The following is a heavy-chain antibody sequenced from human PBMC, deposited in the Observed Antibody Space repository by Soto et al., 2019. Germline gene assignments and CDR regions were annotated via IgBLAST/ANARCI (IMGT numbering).Heavy chain of an antibody. CDR1: GFTFSSYA. CDR2: ISYDGSNK. V-gene: IGHV3-30-3*01. J-gene: IGHJ4*02. Sequence: QVQLVESGGGVVQPGRSLRLSCAASGFTFSSYAIHWVRQAPGKGLEWVAVISYDGSNKYYADSVKGRFTISRDNSKNTLYRQLNSLRAEDTAVYYCARGRYLVNHFEYWGQGTLVTVSS. CDR3: ARGRYLVNHFEY. D-gene: IGHD3-9*01.